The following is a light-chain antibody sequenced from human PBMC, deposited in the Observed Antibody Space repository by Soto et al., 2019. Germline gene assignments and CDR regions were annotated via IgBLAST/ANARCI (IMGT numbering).Light chain of an antibody. CDR2: SNN. V-gene: IGLV1-44*01. CDR1: SSNIGGNT. J-gene: IGLJ1*01. CDR3: AAWDDSLNGYV. Sequence: QSVLTQPPSASETPGQRVTISCSGSSSNIGGNTVNWYQQLPGTAPKLLIYSNNQRPSGVPDRFSGSKSGTSASLAISGLQSEDEAAYYCAAWDDSLNGYVFGTGTKLTVL.